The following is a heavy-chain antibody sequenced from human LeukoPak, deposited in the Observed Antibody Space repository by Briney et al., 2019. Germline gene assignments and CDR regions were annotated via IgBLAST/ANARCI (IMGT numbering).Heavy chain of an antibody. CDR3: ARGGPSDY. V-gene: IGHV3-30*07. CDR2: ISYDGSNK. J-gene: IGHJ4*02. Sequence: GRSLRLSCAASGFTFSSYAMHWVRQAPGKGLEWVAVISYDGSNKYYADSVKGRFTISRDNSKNTLYLQMNGLRAEDTAVYYCARGGPSDYWGQGTLVTVSS. CDR1: GFTFSSYA.